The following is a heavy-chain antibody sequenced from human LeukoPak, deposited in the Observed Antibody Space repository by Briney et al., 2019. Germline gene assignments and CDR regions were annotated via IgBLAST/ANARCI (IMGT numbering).Heavy chain of an antibody. CDR3: ATQSVGATTEGLFLVDY. D-gene: IGHD1-26*01. CDR1: GGSISSGSYY. Sequence: TSETLSLTCTVSGGSISSGSYYWGWTRQPAGKGLEWIGRIYTSGSTNYNPSLKSRVTISVDTSKNQFSLKLSSVTAADTAVYYCATQSVGATTEGLFLVDYWGQGTLVTVSS. CDR2: IYTSGST. V-gene: IGHV4-61*02. J-gene: IGHJ4*02.